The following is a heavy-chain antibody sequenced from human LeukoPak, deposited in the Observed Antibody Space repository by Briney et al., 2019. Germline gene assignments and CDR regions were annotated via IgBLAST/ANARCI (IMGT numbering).Heavy chain of an antibody. CDR1: GYTFTGYY. CDR2: MNPNSGNT. D-gene: IGHD3-3*01. CDR3: ARGPSYDFWSGYYFNYYYYGMDV. V-gene: IGHV1-8*02. J-gene: IGHJ6*02. Sequence: ASVKVSCKASGYTFTGYYMHWVRQAPGQGLEWMGWMNPNSGNTGYAQKFQGRVTMTRNTSISTAYMELSSLRSEDTAVYYCARGPSYDFWSGYYFNYYYYGMDVWGQGTTVTVSS.